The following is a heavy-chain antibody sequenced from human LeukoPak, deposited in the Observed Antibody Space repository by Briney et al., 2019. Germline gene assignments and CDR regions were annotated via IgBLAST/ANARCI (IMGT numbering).Heavy chain of an antibody. CDR3: AREGSGSNYRFDY. CDR1: GFTFSTYA. J-gene: IGHJ4*02. CDR2: ISTNGGST. D-gene: IGHD1-26*01. Sequence: AGGSLRLPCAASGFTFSTYAMHWVRQAPGKGLEYVSAISTNGGSTYYANSVKGRFIISRDNSKNTLYLQMGSLRPEDMAVYYCAREGSGSNYRFDYWGQGTLVTVSS. V-gene: IGHV3-64*01.